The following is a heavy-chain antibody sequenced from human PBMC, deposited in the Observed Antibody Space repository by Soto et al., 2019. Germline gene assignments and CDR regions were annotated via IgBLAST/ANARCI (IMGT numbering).Heavy chain of an antibody. D-gene: IGHD5-12*01. CDR2: IYYSGST. J-gene: IGHJ3*02. CDR3: AREVPIWYSGYGDGAFDI. Sequence: SETLSLTCTVSGGSISSYYWSWIRQPPGKGLEWIGYIYYSGSTNYNPSLKSRVTISVDTSKNQFSLKLSSVTAADTAVYYCAREVPIWYSGYGDGAFDIWGQGTMVTVSS. V-gene: IGHV4-59*01. CDR1: GGSISSYY.